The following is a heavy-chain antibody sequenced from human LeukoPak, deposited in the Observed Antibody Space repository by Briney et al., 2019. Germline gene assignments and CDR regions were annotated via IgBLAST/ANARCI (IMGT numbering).Heavy chain of an antibody. V-gene: IGHV1-2*02. CDR3: ARAGYSSSPLNY. Sequence: ASVKVSCKASGYTFTGYYMHWVRQAPGQGLEWMGWINPNSGGTNYARKFQGRVTMTRDTSISTAYMELSRLRSDDTAVYYCARAGYSSSPLNYWGQGTLVTVSS. J-gene: IGHJ4*02. CDR1: GYTFTGYY. CDR2: INPNSGGT. D-gene: IGHD6-13*01.